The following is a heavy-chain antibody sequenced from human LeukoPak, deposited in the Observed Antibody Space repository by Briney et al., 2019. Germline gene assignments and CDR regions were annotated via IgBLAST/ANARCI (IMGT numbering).Heavy chain of an antibody. CDR3: ARVHPHYYYGMDV. Sequence: PSETLSLTCAVYGGSFSGYYWSWIRQPPGKGLERIGEINHSGSTNYNPSLKSRVIISVDTSKNQFSLKLSSVTAADTAVYYCARVHPHYYYGMDVWGQGTTVTVSS. CDR1: GGSFSGYY. J-gene: IGHJ6*02. CDR2: INHSGST. V-gene: IGHV4-34*01.